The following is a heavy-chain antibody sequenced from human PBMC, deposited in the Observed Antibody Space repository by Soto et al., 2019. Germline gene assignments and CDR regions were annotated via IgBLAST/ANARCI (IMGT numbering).Heavy chain of an antibody. CDR2: IYYSGST. CDR1: GGSISSGAYY. D-gene: IGHD4-4*01. CDR3: ARFRTTGTAEWLVP. J-gene: IGHJ5*02. Sequence: SETLSLPCTVSGGSISSGAYYWSWIRQPPGKGLEWIGYIYYSGSTYYNPSLKSRITISVDTSKNQFSLKLTSVTAADTAVYYCARFRTTGTAEWLVPWGQGPLVTVA. V-gene: IGHV4-30-4*01.